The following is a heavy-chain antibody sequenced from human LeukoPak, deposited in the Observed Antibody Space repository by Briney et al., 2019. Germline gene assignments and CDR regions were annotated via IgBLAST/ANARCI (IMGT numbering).Heavy chain of an antibody. J-gene: IGHJ6*03. Sequence: SGGSLRLSCAASGFSIDDYGMSWVRQAPGKGLEWVSGINWNGGSTGYADSVKGRFTISRDNAKNSLSLQMNSLRVEDTALYYCARGGISIFGVVIYMDVWGKGTTVTVSS. V-gene: IGHV3-20*04. CDR3: ARGGISIFGVVIYMDV. CDR1: GFSIDDYG. CDR2: INWNGGST. D-gene: IGHD3-3*01.